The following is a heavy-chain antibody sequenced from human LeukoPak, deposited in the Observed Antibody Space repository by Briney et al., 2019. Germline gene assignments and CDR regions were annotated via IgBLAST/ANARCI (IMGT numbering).Heavy chain of an antibody. V-gene: IGHV1-46*01. CDR1: GFTFTNYN. CDR3: ARAKRVVRGQKPRSYYMDV. Sequence: ASVKVSCKASGFTFTNYNMHWVRQAPGQGLEWMGIINPSGGSTNYAQNFQARVTMTRDTSTSTVYMELSSLRSEDTAVYYCARAKRVVRGQKPRSYYMDVWGKGTTVTISS. J-gene: IGHJ6*03. CDR2: INPSGGST. D-gene: IGHD3-10*01.